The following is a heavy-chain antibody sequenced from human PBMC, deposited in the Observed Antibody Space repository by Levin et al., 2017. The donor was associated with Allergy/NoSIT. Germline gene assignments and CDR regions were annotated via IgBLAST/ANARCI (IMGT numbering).Heavy chain of an antibody. D-gene: IGHD5-18*01. Sequence: GESLKISCAASGFTVSSNYMSWVRQAPGKGLEWVSVIYSGGSTYYADSVKGRFTISRDNSKNTLYLQMNSLRAEDTAVYYCARTPPDTSYGYGGFDYWGQGTLVTVSS. V-gene: IGHV3-53*01. CDR3: ARTPPDTSYGYGGFDY. J-gene: IGHJ4*02. CDR2: IYSGGST. CDR1: GFTVSSNY.